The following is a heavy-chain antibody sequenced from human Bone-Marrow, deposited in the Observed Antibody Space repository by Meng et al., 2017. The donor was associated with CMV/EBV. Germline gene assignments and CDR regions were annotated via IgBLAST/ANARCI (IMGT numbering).Heavy chain of an antibody. D-gene: IGHD4-23*01. V-gene: IGHV5-51*01. Sequence: KVSCKASGYTFTNNAISWVRQMPGKGLEWMGIIYPGDSDTRYSPSFQGQVTISADKSISTAYLQWSSLKASDTAMYYCARQFIYGGNSGGDYWGQGTLVTVSS. CDR3: ARQFIYGGNSGGDY. CDR1: GYTFTNNA. CDR2: IYPGDSDT. J-gene: IGHJ4*02.